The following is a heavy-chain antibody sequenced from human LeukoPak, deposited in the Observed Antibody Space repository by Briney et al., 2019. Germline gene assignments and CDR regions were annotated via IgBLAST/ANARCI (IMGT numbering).Heavy chain of an antibody. D-gene: IGHD6-13*01. Sequence: ASVKVSCKASGYTFSTYDIVWVRQAPGQRLEWMGWINAGNGNTKYSQELQGRVTMTTDTSTSTAYMELRSLRSDDTAVYYCARIGDRIAASEDNYYYYMDVWGKGTTVTVSS. V-gene: IGHV1-18*01. CDR2: INAGNGNT. J-gene: IGHJ6*03. CDR1: GYTFSTYD. CDR3: ARIGDRIAASEDNYYYYMDV.